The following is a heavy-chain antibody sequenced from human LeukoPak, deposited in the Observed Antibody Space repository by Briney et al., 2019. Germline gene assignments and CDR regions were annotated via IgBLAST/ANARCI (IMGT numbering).Heavy chain of an antibody. CDR3: TSHGDRAAARQFDY. J-gene: IGHJ4*02. CDR2: IYPGDSDT. D-gene: IGHD6-6*01. Sequence: GESLKISCQGSGYSFTSYWIGWVRQMPGKGLEWMGIIYPGDSDTRYSPSFQGQVTILADKSISTAYLQWSSLKASDTAMYYCTSHGDRAAARQFDYWGQGTLVTVSS. CDR1: GYSFTSYW. V-gene: IGHV5-51*01.